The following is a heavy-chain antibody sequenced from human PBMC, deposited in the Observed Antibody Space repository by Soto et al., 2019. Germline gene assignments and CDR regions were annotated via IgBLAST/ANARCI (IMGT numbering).Heavy chain of an antibody. V-gene: IGHV4-31*01. D-gene: IGHD2-8*01. CDR1: GASVSSSGYY. CDR3: AAGPNPYFLDF. Sequence: SETLSLTCTVSGASVSSSGYYWTCIRQHPGKSLDLFGYISYSGSTNSNPSLQILVIISVDTSKIQFSLKLSSVTAADTAVFYCAAGPNPYFLDFWGQGTPVTVSS. J-gene: IGHJ4*02. CDR2: ISYSGST.